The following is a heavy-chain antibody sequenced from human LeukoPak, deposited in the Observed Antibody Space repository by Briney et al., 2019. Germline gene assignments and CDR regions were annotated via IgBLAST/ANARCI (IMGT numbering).Heavy chain of an antibody. CDR3: ASKSSMDV. J-gene: IGHJ6*02. V-gene: IGHV3-21*01. CDR1: GFAFGSYS. CDR2: ISSSSNYI. Sequence: GGSLRLSCAASGFAFGSYSMNWVRQAPGKGLEWVSSISSSSNYIYYADSVKGRFTISRDNAKNTLYLQMNSLRAGDTAVYYCASKSSMDVWGQGTTVTVSS. D-gene: IGHD3-10*01.